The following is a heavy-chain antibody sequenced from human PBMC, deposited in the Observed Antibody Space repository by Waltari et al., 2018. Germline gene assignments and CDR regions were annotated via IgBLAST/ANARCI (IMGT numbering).Heavy chain of an antibody. V-gene: IGHV3-7*01. D-gene: IGHD3-16*01. Sequence: EVQLVEAGGGLVHPGGALRLSSTGPGSTFYGFWMSWVRQAPGKGLEWVANINEEGREKHYVNSVKSRFTISRDNAENSLYLQMDSLRVDDTAVYYCAKGGHLDEWGQGTLVTVSS. J-gene: IGHJ4*02. CDR3: AKGGHLDE. CDR2: INEEGREK. CDR1: GSTFYGFW.